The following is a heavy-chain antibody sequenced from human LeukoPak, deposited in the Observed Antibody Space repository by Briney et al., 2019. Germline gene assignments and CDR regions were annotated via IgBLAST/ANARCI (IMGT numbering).Heavy chain of an antibody. CDR3: ARAVGGTTYYYDSSGYYFDY. D-gene: IGHD3-22*01. V-gene: IGHV1-46*01. Sequence: GASVKVSCKASGYTFTSYYMHWVRQAPGQGLEWMGIINPSGGSTSYAQKFQGRVTMTRDTSTSTVYMELSSLRSEDTAVYYCARAVGGTTYYYDSSGYYFDYWGQGTLVTVSS. J-gene: IGHJ4*02. CDR2: INPSGGST. CDR1: GYTFTSYY.